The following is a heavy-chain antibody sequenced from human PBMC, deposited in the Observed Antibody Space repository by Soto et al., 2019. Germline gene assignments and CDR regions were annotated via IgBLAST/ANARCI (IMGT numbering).Heavy chain of an antibody. CDR2: ISSSSSYI. V-gene: IGHV3-21*04. CDR3: AREGGSGSYSDY. D-gene: IGHD3-10*01. Sequence: GGSLRLSCAASGFTFSSYSMNWVRQAPGKGLEWVSSISSSSSYIYYADSVKGRFTISRDNSKNSLYLQMNSLRAEDTAVYYCAREGGSGSYSDYWGQGTLVTVSS. J-gene: IGHJ4*02. CDR1: GFTFSSYS.